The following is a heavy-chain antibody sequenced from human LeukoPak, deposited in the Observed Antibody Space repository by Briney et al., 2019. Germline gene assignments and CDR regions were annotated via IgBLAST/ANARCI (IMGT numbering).Heavy chain of an antibody. D-gene: IGHD6-13*01. Sequence: PEGSLRLSCAASGFTFSSYGMHWVRQAPGKGLEWVAVISYDGSNKYYADSVKGRFTISRDNSKNTLYLQMNSLRAEDTAVYYCAKGAWYSSSWYGFDYWGQGTLVTVSS. CDR1: GFTFSSYG. V-gene: IGHV3-30*18. CDR3: AKGAWYSSSWYGFDY. J-gene: IGHJ4*02. CDR2: ISYDGSNK.